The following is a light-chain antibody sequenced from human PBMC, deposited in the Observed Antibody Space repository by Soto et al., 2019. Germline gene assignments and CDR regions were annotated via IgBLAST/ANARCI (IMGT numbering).Light chain of an antibody. CDR2: GAS. CDR3: QQYNNWPIT. J-gene: IGKJ5*01. V-gene: IGKV3-15*01. Sequence: EIVLTQSPATLSVSPGGRATLSCGASQIVSSNLAWCQQKPGQAPRLLIYGASTRDTGIPARFSGNGSGTEFTLTIPRLQSEDFAVYYCQQYNNWPITFGQGARLEIK. CDR1: QIVSSN.